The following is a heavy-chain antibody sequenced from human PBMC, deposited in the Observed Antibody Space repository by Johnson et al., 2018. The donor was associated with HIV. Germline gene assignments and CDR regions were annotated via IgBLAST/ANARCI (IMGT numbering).Heavy chain of an antibody. CDR2: IKQGGSEK. V-gene: IGHV3-7*03. Sequence: VQLVESGGGLVQPGGSLRLSCAASGFTVSRYYMSWVRQAPGKGLEWVANIKQGGSEKYFVDSLKGRFIISRDNAKNSLYLQMNSLRAEDTAVYYCATLNGHAFDIWGQGTMVSVSS. J-gene: IGHJ3*02. CDR3: ATLNGHAFDI. CDR1: GFTVSRYY.